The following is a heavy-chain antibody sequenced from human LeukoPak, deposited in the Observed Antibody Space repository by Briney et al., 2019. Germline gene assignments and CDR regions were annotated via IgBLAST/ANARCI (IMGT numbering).Heavy chain of an antibody. CDR2: IDYSGTT. J-gene: IGHJ4*02. Sequence: SETLSLTCTVSGGSISSYYWSWIRQPPGKGLEWIGYIDYSGTTNYNPSLKSRVTISVDTSKNQFSLKLSSVTAADTAVYYCARRYSSGWYGYWGQGTLVTVSS. V-gene: IGHV4-59*01. D-gene: IGHD6-19*01. CDR3: ARRYSSGWYGY. CDR1: GGSISSYY.